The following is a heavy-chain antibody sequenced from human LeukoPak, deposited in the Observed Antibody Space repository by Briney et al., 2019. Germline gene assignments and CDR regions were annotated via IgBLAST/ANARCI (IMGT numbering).Heavy chain of an antibody. D-gene: IGHD3-10*01. J-gene: IGHJ4*02. CDR1: GYTFTGYY. Sequence: SVKVSCKASGYTFTGYYMHWVRQAPGQGLEWMGRIIPILGIANYAQKFQGRVTITADKSTSTAYMELSSLRSEDTAVYYCAREEGYYGSGSPGDWGQGTLVTVSS. CDR3: AREEGYYGSGSPGD. V-gene: IGHV1-69*04. CDR2: IIPILGIA.